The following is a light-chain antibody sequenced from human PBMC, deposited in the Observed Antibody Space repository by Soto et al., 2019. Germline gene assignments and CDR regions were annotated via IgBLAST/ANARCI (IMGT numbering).Light chain of an antibody. Sequence: NFMLTQPPSVSESPVKTVTISCTRSSGSIVSNYVQWYQQRPGSAPSTIVLEDSQRPSGVPDRFSGSIDHSSNSAFLTISCLRPEDEADYYCQSYAASDLIIFGGGTKLTVL. V-gene: IGLV6-57*04. CDR3: QSYAASDLII. J-gene: IGLJ2*01. CDR2: EDS. CDR1: SGSIVSNY.